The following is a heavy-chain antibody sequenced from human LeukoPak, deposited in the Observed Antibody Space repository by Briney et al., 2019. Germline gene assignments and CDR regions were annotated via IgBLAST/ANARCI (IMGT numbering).Heavy chain of an antibody. Sequence: GASVKVSCKASGYTFTGYYMHWVRQAPGKGLEGMGWIKPNSGGPNYAQQFQGRVTMTRDPSISPPYMELRRLRSDDTAVYYCARVGYCSSTSCYTGDYWGQGTLVTVSS. J-gene: IGHJ4*02. V-gene: IGHV1-2*02. CDR3: ARVGYCSSTSCYTGDY. CDR1: GYTFTGYY. CDR2: IKPNSGGP. D-gene: IGHD2-2*02.